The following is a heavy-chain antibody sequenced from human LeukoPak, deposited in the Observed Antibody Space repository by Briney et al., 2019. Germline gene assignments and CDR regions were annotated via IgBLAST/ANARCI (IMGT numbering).Heavy chain of an antibody. CDR2: IYTSGST. D-gene: IGHD2-2*02. CDR1: GGSISSGSYY. J-gene: IGHJ5*02. CDR3: ARGRGSCSSTSCYIWFDP. Sequence: SETLSLTCTVSGGSISSGSYYWSWIRQPAGKGLEWIGRIYTSGSTNYNPSLKSRVTISVDTSKNQFSLKLSSVIAADTAVYYCARGRGSCSSTSCYIWFDPWGQGTLVTVSS. V-gene: IGHV4-61*02.